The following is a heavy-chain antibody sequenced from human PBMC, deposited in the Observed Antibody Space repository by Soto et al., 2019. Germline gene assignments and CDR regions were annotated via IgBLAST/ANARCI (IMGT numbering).Heavy chain of an antibody. CDR2: ISTRSDI. D-gene: IGHD2-21*02. CDR1: GFTFSGYS. V-gene: IGHV3-21*01. J-gene: IGHJ6*01. CDR3: AREETAWPLAYGLDV. Sequence: GGSLRLSCAASGFTFSGYSMNWVRQAPGKGLEWVASISTRSDIYYADSVKGRFTISRDNAKNSVSLQMNRLRAEDTAVYYCAREETAWPLAYGLDVWGQGTTVTVSS.